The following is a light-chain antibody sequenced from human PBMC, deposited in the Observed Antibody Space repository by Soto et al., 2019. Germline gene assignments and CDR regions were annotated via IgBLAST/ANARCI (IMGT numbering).Light chain of an antibody. Sequence: EIVLTQSPATLSVSPGERPTLSCRASQSVSSSYLAWYQQKPGQAPRLLIYGASSRATGIPDRFSGSGSGTDFTLTISRLEPEDFAVYYCQQYGSSSTFGQGTRLEIK. V-gene: IGKV3-20*01. CDR2: GAS. CDR1: QSVSSSY. J-gene: IGKJ5*01. CDR3: QQYGSSST.